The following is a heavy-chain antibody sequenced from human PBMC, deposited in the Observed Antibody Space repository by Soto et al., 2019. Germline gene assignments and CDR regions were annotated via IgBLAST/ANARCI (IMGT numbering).Heavy chain of an antibody. CDR1: GYSISSSNW. CDR2: ISSSGIT. V-gene: IGHV4-38-2*01. J-gene: IGHJ5*02. D-gene: IGHD3-22*01. CDR3: ARSNSGYYKWFDP. Sequence: SETLSLTCAVSGYSISSSNWWGWIRQPPGKGLEWIGSISSSGITNYNPSLKSRVAISVDTSKNQFSLKLNSVTAADTAVYYCARSNSGYYKWFDPWGQGTLVTVS.